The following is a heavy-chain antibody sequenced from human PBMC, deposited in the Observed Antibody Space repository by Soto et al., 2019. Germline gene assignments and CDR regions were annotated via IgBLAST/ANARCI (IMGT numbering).Heavy chain of an antibody. CDR1: GGSISSSSYY. CDR3: ARRYSGYHEGNYYYYYMDV. V-gene: IGHV4-39*01. CDR2: IYYSGST. Sequence: PSETLSLTCTVSGGSISSSSYYWGWIRQPPGKGLEWIGSIYYSGSTYYNPSLKSRVTISVDTSKNQFSLRLSSVTAADTAVYYCARRYSGYHEGNYYYYYMDVWGKGTTVTVSS. D-gene: IGHD1-26*01. J-gene: IGHJ6*03.